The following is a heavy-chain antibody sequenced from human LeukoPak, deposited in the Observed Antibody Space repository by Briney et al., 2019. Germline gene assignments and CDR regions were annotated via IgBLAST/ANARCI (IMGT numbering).Heavy chain of an antibody. CDR1: GYTFTGYY. J-gene: IGHJ4*02. Sequence: ASVKVSCKASGYTFTGYYMHWVRQAPGQGLEWMGWINPNSSGTNYAQKFQGWVTMTRDTSISTAYMELSRLRSDDTAVYYCARGFDTMVRGVIPFDYWGQGTLVTVSS. D-gene: IGHD3-10*01. V-gene: IGHV1-2*04. CDR2: INPNSSGT. CDR3: ARGFDTMVRGVIPFDY.